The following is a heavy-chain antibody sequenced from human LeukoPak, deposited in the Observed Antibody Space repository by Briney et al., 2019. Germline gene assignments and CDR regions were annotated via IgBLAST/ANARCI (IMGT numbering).Heavy chain of an antibody. Sequence: GSSVKVSCKAFGGTFSSYGISWVRQAPGQGLEWMGRIIPIFGTAYYAQKFQGRVTITTDESTSTAYMELSSLRSEDTAVYYCARGRTYYDFWSGYPNFDYWGQGTLVTVSS. J-gene: IGHJ4*02. V-gene: IGHV1-69*05. D-gene: IGHD3-3*01. CDR1: GGTFSSYG. CDR2: IIPIFGTA. CDR3: ARGRTYYDFWSGYPNFDY.